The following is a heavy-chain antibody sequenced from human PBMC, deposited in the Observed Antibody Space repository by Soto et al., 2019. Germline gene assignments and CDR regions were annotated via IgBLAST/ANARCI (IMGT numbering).Heavy chain of an antibody. CDR2: NIPIFGTA. Sequence: QVQLVQSGAEVKKPGSSVKVSCKASGGTFSSYAISWVRQAPGQGLEWMGGNIPIFGTANYAQKFQGRVTITADESTSTAYMELSSLRSEDTVVYYCARLYCSGGSCDYYDYGMDVWGQGTTVTVSS. J-gene: IGHJ6*02. V-gene: IGHV1-69*01. D-gene: IGHD2-15*01. CDR1: GGTFSSYA. CDR3: ARLYCSGGSCDYYDYGMDV.